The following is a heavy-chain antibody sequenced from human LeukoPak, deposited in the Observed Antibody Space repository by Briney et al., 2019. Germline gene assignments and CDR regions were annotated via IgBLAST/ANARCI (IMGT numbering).Heavy chain of an antibody. D-gene: IGHD3-10*01. CDR2: MSYDGSNK. CDR1: GFTVTGYS. CDR3: AKEVGGSGSF. Sequence: PGGSLRLSCVVSGFTVTGYSMHWVRQAPGKGLEWVAVMSYDGSNKYHADSVKGRFTISRDNAKNSLYLQMNSLRAEDTAVYYCAKEVGGSGSFWGQGTLVTVSS. J-gene: IGHJ4*02. V-gene: IGHV3-30-3*01.